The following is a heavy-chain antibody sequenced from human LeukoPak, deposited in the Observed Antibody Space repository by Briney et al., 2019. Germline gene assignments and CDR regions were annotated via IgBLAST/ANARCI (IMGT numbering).Heavy chain of an antibody. CDR2: ITRDGSST. D-gene: IGHD3-16*01. Sequence: GGSLRLSCAASGFTFSSSWMHWVRQAPGKGLVWVSRITRDGSSTTYADSVKGRFTTSRDNAKNTLYLQMDSLRDDDTAVYYRARDPGYESWSPFGGGMGVWGNGTTVIVSS. V-gene: IGHV3-74*01. CDR1: GFTFSSSW. J-gene: IGHJ6*04. CDR3: ARDPGYESWSPFGGGMGV.